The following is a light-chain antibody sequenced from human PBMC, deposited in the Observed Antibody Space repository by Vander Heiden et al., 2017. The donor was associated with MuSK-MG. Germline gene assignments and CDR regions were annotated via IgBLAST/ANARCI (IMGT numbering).Light chain of an antibody. Sequence: QSVLTQPPSASGTPPQRVTISCSGSGSNIGSNTVNWYQQLPGAAPKLLIYSNNQRPSGVPDRFSGSKSGASASLAISGLQSEDEANYYCAAWDDSLSGYVAFGGGTKLTVL. CDR1: GSNIGSNT. V-gene: IGLV1-44*01. J-gene: IGLJ2*01. CDR2: SNN. CDR3: AAWDDSLSGYVA.